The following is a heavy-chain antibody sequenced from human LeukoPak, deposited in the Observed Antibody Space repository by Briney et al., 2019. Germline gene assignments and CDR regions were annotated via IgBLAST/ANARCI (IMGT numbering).Heavy chain of an antibody. V-gene: IGHV1-46*01. CDR3: ARDRAAAGTNSIVDY. J-gene: IGHJ4*02. CDR1: GYTFTSYY. D-gene: IGHD6-13*01. CDR2: INPSGGST. Sequence: ASVKVSCKASGYTFTSYYMHWVRQAPGQGLEWMGIINPSGGSTSYAQKFQGRVTMTRDTSTSTVYMELSSLRSEDTAVYYCARDRAAAGTNSIVDYWGQGTLVTVSS.